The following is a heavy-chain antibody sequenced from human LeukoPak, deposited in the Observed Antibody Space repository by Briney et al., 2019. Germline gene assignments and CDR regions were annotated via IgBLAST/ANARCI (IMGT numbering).Heavy chain of an antibody. D-gene: IGHD6-13*01. CDR3: ARVSFPQVVAAAGTGLVGWNDY. CDR1: GYTLTSYG. Sequence: ASVKVSCKASGYTLTSYGISWVRQAPGQGLEWMGWISAYNGNTNYAQKLQGRVTMTTDTSTSTAYMELRSLRSDDTAVYYCARVSFPQVVAAAGTGLVGWNDYWGQGTLVTVSS. J-gene: IGHJ4*02. CDR2: ISAYNGNT. V-gene: IGHV1-18*01.